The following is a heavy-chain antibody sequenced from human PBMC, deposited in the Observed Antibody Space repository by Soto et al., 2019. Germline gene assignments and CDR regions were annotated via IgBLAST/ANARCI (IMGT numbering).Heavy chain of an antibody. CDR1: GYSFPTYW. Sequence: GESLNISCKGSGYSFPTYWIGWVRQMPGKGLEWMGIIYPGDSDTRYSPSFEGQVTISADKSTYTAYLEWSSLKASDTAMYYCARLIGVAGRYFDYWGQGTQVTVSS. CDR2: IYPGDSDT. J-gene: IGHJ4*02. CDR3: ARLIGVAGRYFDY. V-gene: IGHV5-51*01. D-gene: IGHD6-19*01.